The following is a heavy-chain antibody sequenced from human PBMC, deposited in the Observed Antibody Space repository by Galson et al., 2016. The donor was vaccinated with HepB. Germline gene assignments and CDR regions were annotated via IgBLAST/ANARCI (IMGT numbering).Heavy chain of an antibody. Sequence: SLRLSCAASGFTFSNLAMYWVRQAPGKGLEWVGAIPYDGRGIHYADPVKGRFTISRDNYKKTLSLQMNSLRADDTAVYYCATATEVALDHWGQGILVIVSS. CDR3: ATATEVALDH. CDR2: IPYDGRGI. D-gene: IGHD2-15*01. J-gene: IGHJ4*02. CDR1: GFTFSNLA. V-gene: IGHV3-30-3*01.